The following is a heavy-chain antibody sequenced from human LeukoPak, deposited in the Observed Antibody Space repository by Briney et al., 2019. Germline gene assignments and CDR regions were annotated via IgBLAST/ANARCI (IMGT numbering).Heavy chain of an antibody. CDR2: INPNSGGT. CDR3: ARDISAVGTYDY. D-gene: IGHD6-13*01. Sequence: GASVKVSCKASGYTFTGYYIHWVRQAPGQGLEWMGWINPNSGGTNNAQNFQDRVTMTRDTSISTACMELSRLRSDDTAVYYCARDISAVGTYDYWGQGTLVTVSS. J-gene: IGHJ4*02. V-gene: IGHV1-2*02. CDR1: GYTFTGYY.